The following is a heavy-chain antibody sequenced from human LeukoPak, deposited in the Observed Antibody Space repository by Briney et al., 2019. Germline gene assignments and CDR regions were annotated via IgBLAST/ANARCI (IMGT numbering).Heavy chain of an antibody. D-gene: IGHD5-12*01. Sequence: GASVKVSCKASGGTFSSYAISWVRQAPGQGLEWMGRIISIFGTANYAQKFQGRVTITTDESTSTAYMELSSLRSEDTAVYYCAREIYSGAFDIWGQGTMVTVSS. J-gene: IGHJ3*02. CDR2: IISIFGTA. CDR3: AREIYSGAFDI. CDR1: GGTFSSYA. V-gene: IGHV1-69*05.